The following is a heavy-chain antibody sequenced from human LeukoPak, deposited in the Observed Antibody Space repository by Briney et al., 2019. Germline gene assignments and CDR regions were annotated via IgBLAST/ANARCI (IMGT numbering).Heavy chain of an antibody. CDR3: ARGGDSSAYYLLDAFDI. V-gene: IGHV4-34*01. CDR2: INHSGST. J-gene: IGHJ3*02. CDR1: GGSFSGYY. Sequence: SETLSLSCAVYGGSFSGYYWSWIRPSPGKGLERIGEINHSGSTNYTPSLKSRVTISVDTSKNQFSLKLSSVTAADTAVYYCARGGDSSAYYLLDAFDIWGQGTMVTVSS. D-gene: IGHD3-22*01.